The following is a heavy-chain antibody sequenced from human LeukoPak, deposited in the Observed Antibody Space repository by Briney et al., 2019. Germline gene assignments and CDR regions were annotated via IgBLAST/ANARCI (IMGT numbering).Heavy chain of an antibody. CDR3: AKDPTPYYYDSSDYYFDH. D-gene: IGHD3-22*01. Sequence: GGSLRLSCAASGFTFSSYAMSWVRQAPGKGLEWVSAISGSGGSTYYADSVKGRFTISRDKSKNTLYLQVNSLRAEDTAVYYCAKDPTPYYYDSSDYYFDHWGQGSLVTVSS. CDR1: GFTFSSYA. CDR2: ISGSGGST. V-gene: IGHV3-23*01. J-gene: IGHJ4*02.